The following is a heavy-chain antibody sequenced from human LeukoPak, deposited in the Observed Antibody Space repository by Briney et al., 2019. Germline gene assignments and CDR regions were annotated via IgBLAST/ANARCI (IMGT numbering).Heavy chain of an antibody. CDR2: ISSSSSYI. Sequence: GGSLRLSCAASGFTFSSYSMNWVRQAPGKGLEWVSSISSSSSYIYYADSVKGRFTISRDNAKNSLYLQMNSLRAEDTAVYYCVLPRDSSGYQDYWGQGTLITVSS. CDR1: GFTFSSYS. V-gene: IGHV3-21*01. CDR3: VLPRDSSGYQDY. D-gene: IGHD3-22*01. J-gene: IGHJ4*02.